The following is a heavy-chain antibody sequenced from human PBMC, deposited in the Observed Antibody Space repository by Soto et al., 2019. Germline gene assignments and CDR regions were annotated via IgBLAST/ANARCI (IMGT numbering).Heavy chain of an antibody. Sequence: QLLESGGGLVQPGGSLRLSCAASEFTFSSYAMNWVRQAPGKGLEWVSAISGSGRSAYYADSVRGRFTVSRDNSNNTLYLQMSSLRAEDTAVYYCAKDRLVAGVESLSDYWGQGTLVTVSS. CDR1: EFTFSSYA. CDR3: AKDRLVAGVESLSDY. D-gene: IGHD6-19*01. CDR2: ISGSGRSA. J-gene: IGHJ4*02. V-gene: IGHV3-23*01.